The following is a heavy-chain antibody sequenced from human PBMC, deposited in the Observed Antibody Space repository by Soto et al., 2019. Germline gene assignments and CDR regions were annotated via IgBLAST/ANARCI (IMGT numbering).Heavy chain of an antibody. CDR2: IIPIFGTA. Sequence: QVQLVQSGAEVKKPGSSVKVSCKASGGTFSSYAISWVRQAPGQGLEWMGGIIPIFGTANYAQNFQGRVTTTADESTSTAYMELSSLRSEDAAVYYCARGPALQLTSRFGPWGQGTLVTVAS. D-gene: IGHD5-18*01. J-gene: IGHJ5*02. CDR3: ARGPALQLTSRFGP. V-gene: IGHV1-69*12. CDR1: GGTFSSYA.